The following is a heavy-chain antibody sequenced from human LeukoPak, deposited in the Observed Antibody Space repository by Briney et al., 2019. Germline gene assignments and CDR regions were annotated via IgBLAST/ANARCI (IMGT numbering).Heavy chain of an antibody. Sequence: PGGSLRLSCAASRFTFSSYEMDWVRQAPGKGLVWVSYISSSGSTIYYADSVKGRFTISRDNAKNSLYLQMKSLRAEDTAVYYYSRDNLPYYFDSSGYSRGIAFDIWGQGTMVTVSS. CDR2: ISSSGSTI. D-gene: IGHD3-22*01. J-gene: IGHJ3*02. CDR1: RFTFSSYE. V-gene: IGHV3-48*03. CDR3: SRDNLPYYFDSSGYSRGIAFDI.